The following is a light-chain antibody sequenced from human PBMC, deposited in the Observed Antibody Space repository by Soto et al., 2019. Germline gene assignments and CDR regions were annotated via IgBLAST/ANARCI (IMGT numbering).Light chain of an antibody. CDR2: EVT. Sequence: QSALTQPASVSGSPGQSITISCTGTSSDVGGYNYVSWYQQHPGKAPKLVIYEVTKRPSGVSNRFSGSKSGNTASLTISGLQAEDETDYYCSSYTSTTHVVFGGGTKLTLL. CDR3: SSYTSTTHVV. J-gene: IGLJ2*01. V-gene: IGLV2-14*01. CDR1: SSDVGGYNY.